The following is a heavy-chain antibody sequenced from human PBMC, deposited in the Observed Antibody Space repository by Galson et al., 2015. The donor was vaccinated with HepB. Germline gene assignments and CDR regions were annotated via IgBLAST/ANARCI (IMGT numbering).Heavy chain of an antibody. Sequence: SLRLSCAASGFTFNNYGMAWVRQAPGKGPEWVSTITASGGDTFYAGSVKGRFTTSRDNSKNMFFLQMNSLRAEDSAEYYCAKRSASGAYYDPWGQGTLVTVSS. CDR1: GFTFNNYG. CDR2: ITASGGDT. V-gene: IGHV3-23*01. J-gene: IGHJ5*02. D-gene: IGHD3-10*01. CDR3: AKRSASGAYYDP.